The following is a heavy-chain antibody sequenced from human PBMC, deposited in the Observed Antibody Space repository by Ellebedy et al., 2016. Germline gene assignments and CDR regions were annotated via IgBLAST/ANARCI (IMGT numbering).Heavy chain of an antibody. Sequence: GESLKISCAASGFTVSSNYMSWVRQAPGKGLEWVSVLYSGGGIFYADSVRGRFTISRDNSKNTLYLQMNSLRAEDTAVYYCARGNEVPGPEPLDYWGQGTLVTVSS. J-gene: IGHJ4*02. V-gene: IGHV3-66*01. D-gene: IGHD1-14*01. CDR1: GFTVSSNY. CDR3: ARGNEVPGPEPLDY. CDR2: LYSGGGI.